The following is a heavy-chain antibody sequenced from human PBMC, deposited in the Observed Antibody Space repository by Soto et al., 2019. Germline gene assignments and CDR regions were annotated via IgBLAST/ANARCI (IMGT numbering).Heavy chain of an antibody. Sequence: GGSLRLSCAASGFTFSSYAMHWVRQAPGKGLEWVAVISYDGSNKYYADSVKGRFTISRDNSKNTLYLQMNSLRAEDTAVYYCASRQRGYSYGRDGMDVWGQGTTVTVSS. CDR1: GFTFSSYA. D-gene: IGHD5-18*01. CDR3: ASRQRGYSYGRDGMDV. J-gene: IGHJ6*02. V-gene: IGHV3-30-3*01. CDR2: ISYDGSNK.